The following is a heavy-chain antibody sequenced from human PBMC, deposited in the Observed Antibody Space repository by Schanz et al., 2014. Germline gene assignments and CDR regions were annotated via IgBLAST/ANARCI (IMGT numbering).Heavy chain of an antibody. D-gene: IGHD3-16*01. CDR1: GYTFTTYY. CDR2: MNSKTGNT. J-gene: IGHJ4*02. CDR3: TKGRTFGR. Sequence: QLMQSGSEVRKPGASVKVSCEASGYTFTTYYIHWVRQATGQGLEWMGWMNSKTGNTGYAQRFQGRVTMTRNTSITTAYLELSSLRSGDTAVYYCTKGRTFGRWGQGTLVTVSS. V-gene: IGHV1-8*01.